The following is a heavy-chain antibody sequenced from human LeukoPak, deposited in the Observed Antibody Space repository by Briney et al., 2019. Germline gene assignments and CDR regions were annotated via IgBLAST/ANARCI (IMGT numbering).Heavy chain of an antibody. J-gene: IGHJ4*02. CDR3: AKDYRPHGFWSGLVDY. CDR2: ISYDGSNK. D-gene: IGHD3-3*01. Sequence: PGGSLRLSCAASGFTFSNYGMHWVRQAPGKGLEWVTLISYDGSNKYYADSVKGRFTISRDNSKNTLYLQMNSLRAEDTAVYYCAKDYRPHGFWSGLVDYWGQGTLVTVSS. CDR1: GFTFSNYG. V-gene: IGHV3-30*18.